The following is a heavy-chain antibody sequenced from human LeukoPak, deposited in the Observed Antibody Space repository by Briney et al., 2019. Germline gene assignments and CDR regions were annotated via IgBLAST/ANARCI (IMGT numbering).Heavy chain of an antibody. V-gene: IGHV4-59*08. CDR2: IYYSGST. CDR1: GGSISSYY. Sequence: SETLSLTCTVSGGSISSYYWSWIRQPPGKGLEWIGHIYYSGSTNYNPSLKSRVTISVDTSKNQFSLKLSSVTAADTAVYYCARSYGVDAFDIWGQGTMVTVSS. J-gene: IGHJ3*02. CDR3: ARSYGVDAFDI. D-gene: IGHD4-17*01.